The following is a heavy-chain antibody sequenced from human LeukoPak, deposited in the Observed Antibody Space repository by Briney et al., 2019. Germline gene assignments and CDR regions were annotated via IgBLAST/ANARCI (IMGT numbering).Heavy chain of an antibody. CDR1: GGTFSSYA. Sequence: SVKVSCKASGGTFSSYAISWVRQAPGQGLEWMGRIIPILGIANYAQKFQGRVTMTRDTSTSTVYMELSSLRSEDTAVYYCARERGSGWYTHWGQGTLVTVSS. CDR3: ARERGSGWYTH. CDR2: IIPILGIA. D-gene: IGHD6-19*01. V-gene: IGHV1-69*04. J-gene: IGHJ4*02.